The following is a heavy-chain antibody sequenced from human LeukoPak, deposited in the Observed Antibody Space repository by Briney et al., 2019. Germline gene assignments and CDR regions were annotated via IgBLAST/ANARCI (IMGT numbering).Heavy chain of an antibody. CDR1: GFTFSSYA. J-gene: IGHJ5*02. CDR3: AKPAPYDYGDFLNWFDP. CDR2: ISGSGGST. V-gene: IGHV3-23*01. D-gene: IGHD4-17*01. Sequence: PGGSLRLSCAASGFTFSSYAMSWVRQAPGKGLEWVSGISGSGGSTYYADSVKGRFTISRDNYKNTLYLQMNSLRAEDTAVYYCAKPAPYDYGDFLNWFDPWGQGTLVTVSS.